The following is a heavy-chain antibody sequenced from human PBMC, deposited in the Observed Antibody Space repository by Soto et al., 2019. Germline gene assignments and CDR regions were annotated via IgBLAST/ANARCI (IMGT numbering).Heavy chain of an antibody. CDR2: VNPIVSMS. J-gene: IGHJ4*02. CDR3: ASSYGSGYRAFDY. Sequence: QVQLVQSGAEVKRPGSSVKVSCKASGDTFNFYSINWVRQAPGLGLEWMGRVNPIVSMSNYAQKFQGRVTMTAAKSTRTAYMELSRLRSEDTAIYDCASSYGSGYRAFDYWGQGALVTVSS. CDR1: GDTFNFYS. V-gene: IGHV1-69*02. D-gene: IGHD3-10*01.